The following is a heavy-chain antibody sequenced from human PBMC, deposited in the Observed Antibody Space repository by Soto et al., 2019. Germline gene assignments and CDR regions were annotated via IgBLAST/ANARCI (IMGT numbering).Heavy chain of an antibody. V-gene: IGHV1-18*01. Sequence: ASVKVSCKASGYTFTSYGISWVRQAPGQGLEWMGWISAYNGNTNYAQKLQGRVTMTTDTSTSTAYMELRSLRSDDTAVYYCARDETVIVGPGAFDIWGQGTMVTVSS. J-gene: IGHJ3*02. CDR2: ISAYNGNT. CDR1: GYTFTSYG. D-gene: IGHD3-22*01. CDR3: ARDETVIVGPGAFDI.